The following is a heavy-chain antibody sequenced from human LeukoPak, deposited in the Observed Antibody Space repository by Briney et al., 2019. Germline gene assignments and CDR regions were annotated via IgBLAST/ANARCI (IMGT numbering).Heavy chain of an antibody. J-gene: IGHJ4*02. D-gene: IGHD3-9*01. CDR3: ARALLRYFDRFDY. V-gene: IGHV3-11*05. CDR1: GFTFSDYY. Sequence: PGGSLRLSCAASGFTFSDYYMSWIRQAPGKGLEWVSYISSSSSHTNYADSVKGRFTISRDNAKNSLYLQMNSLRAEDTAVYYCARALLRYFDRFDYWGQGSLVTVSS. CDR2: ISSSSSHT.